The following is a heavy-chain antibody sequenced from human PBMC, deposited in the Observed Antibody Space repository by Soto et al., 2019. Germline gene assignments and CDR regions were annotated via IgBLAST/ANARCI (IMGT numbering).Heavy chain of an antibody. J-gene: IGHJ4*02. Sequence: GGSLRLSCAAYGFTFTSFGMSWVRQAPGKGLEWVSGTTLSGDSTYYADSVKGRFTISRDNSKNTLFLQLNSLRAEDTAVYYCVRNLGFFDYWSQGTLVTVSS. V-gene: IGHV3-23*01. CDR3: VRNLGFFDY. D-gene: IGHD3-10*01. CDR2: TTLSGDST. CDR1: GFTFTSFG.